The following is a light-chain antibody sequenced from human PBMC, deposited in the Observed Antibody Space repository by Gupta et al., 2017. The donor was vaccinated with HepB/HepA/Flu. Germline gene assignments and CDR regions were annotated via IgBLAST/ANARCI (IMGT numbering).Light chain of an antibody. V-gene: IGKV3-11*01. J-gene: IGKJ5*01. CDR3: QHGSKWPRT. Sequence: EIVLTQSPATLSLSPGERATLSCMASQSVSSYLAWYQQKPGQAPRLLIYDASNRATGIPARFSGSGSGTEFTVTIRSLEPEDFAVYYCQHGSKWPRTFGQGTPLEIK. CDR2: DAS. CDR1: QSVSSY.